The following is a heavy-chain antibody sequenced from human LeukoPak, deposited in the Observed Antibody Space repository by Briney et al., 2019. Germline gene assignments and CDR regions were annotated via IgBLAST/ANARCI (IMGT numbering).Heavy chain of an antibody. Sequence: GGSLRLSCAASGFSFRNYVIHWVRQAPGKGLEWVAVTSSDLNVKLYADSVKGRFIISRDNSRSTLYLQMNSLRPEDTAIYYCAREGYYGSGSPPSLYFDYWGQGTLVTVSS. J-gene: IGHJ4*02. V-gene: IGHV3-30-3*01. D-gene: IGHD3-10*01. CDR2: TSSDLNVK. CDR3: AREGYYGSGSPPSLYFDY. CDR1: GFSFRNYV.